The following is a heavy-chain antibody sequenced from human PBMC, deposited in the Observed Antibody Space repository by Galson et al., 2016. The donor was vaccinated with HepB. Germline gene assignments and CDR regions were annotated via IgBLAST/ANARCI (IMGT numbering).Heavy chain of an antibody. J-gene: IGHJ6*02. CDR2: IGHDGLVT. V-gene: IGHV3-64*04. Sequence: SLRLSCAASGFSFSVLAMHWVRLAPGKALESVATIGHDGLVTTYADSVKGRFTISRDNSKNTVYLQVNTLRADDTAIYYCARPDWVDGKSYDGVDVWGQGATVIVSS. D-gene: IGHD3/OR15-3a*01. CDR3: ARPDWVDGKSYDGVDV. CDR1: GFSFSVLA.